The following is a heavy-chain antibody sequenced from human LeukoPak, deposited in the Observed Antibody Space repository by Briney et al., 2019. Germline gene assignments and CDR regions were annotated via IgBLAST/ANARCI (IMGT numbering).Heavy chain of an antibody. CDR2: IRSDASTI. V-gene: IGHV3-11*01. CDR1: GFTFSDYY. Sequence: PGGSLRLSCAASGFTFSDYYMSWIRQAPGKGPEWVSYIRSDASTIYYADSVKGRFTISRDNTKNSLYLQMNSLRVEDTAVYYCATCMGTRSCAWFDPWGQGTLVTVSS. J-gene: IGHJ5*02. D-gene: IGHD2-2*01. CDR3: ATCMGTRSCAWFDP.